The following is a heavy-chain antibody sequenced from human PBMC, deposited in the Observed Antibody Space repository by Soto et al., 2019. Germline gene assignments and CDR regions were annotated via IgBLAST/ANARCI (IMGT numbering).Heavy chain of an antibody. CDR3: ARPDNSWAFFDY. J-gene: IGHJ4*02. D-gene: IGHD1-1*01. CDR1: GYSFTTYW. Sequence: GESLKISCKGYGYSFTTYWIGWVRQMPGKGLEWMGLIYPGNSETRYSPSFQGQVTFSADKAVSTAFLQWSSLKASDSAVYYCARPDNSWAFFDYWGQGALVTVSS. V-gene: IGHV5-51*01. CDR2: IYPGNSET.